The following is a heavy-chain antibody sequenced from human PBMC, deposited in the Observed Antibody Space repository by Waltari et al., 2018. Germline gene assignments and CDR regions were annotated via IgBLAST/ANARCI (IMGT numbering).Heavy chain of an antibody. Sequence: EVQLVESGGGLIQPGGSLRRSCAASGFNLNYNYMTWVRQAPGKGLEWVSVIYSGGRTDYPLSMKGRVTISRDTYKNLVFLEMKSLRAEDTAVYYCARGETAVLDYWGHGTLVTVSS. CDR2: IYSGGRT. D-gene: IGHD6-6*01. CDR3: ARGETAVLDY. V-gene: IGHV3-53*01. CDR1: GFNLNYNY. J-gene: IGHJ4*01.